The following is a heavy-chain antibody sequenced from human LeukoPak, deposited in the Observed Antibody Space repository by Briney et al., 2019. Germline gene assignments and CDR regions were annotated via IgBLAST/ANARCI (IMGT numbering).Heavy chain of an antibody. D-gene: IGHD2-15*01. J-gene: IGHJ4*02. V-gene: IGHV5-51*04. Sequence: GESLKISCKGSGYRFTDYWIGWVRQMPGKGPEWVGVIFPADSDTTYSPSFQGQVTISADKPISTAYLQWSSLKASDIAIYYCAKASTPIRGFCSSGSCTRFDYWGQGTLVTVSS. CDR1: GYRFTDYW. CDR3: AKASTPIRGFCSSGSCTRFDY. CDR2: IFPADSDT.